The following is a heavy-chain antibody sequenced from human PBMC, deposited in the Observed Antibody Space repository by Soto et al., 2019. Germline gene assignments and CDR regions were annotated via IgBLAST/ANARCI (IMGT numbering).Heavy chain of an antibody. CDR1: GFTFSSYW. J-gene: IGHJ4*02. CDR2: IKQDGSEK. CDR3: ARDSCSGGSCSVDYFDY. V-gene: IGHV3-7*01. D-gene: IGHD2-15*01. Sequence: GGSLRLSCAASGFTFSSYWMSWVRQAPGKGLEWVANIKQDGSEKYYVDSVKGRFTISRDNAKNSLYLQMNSLRAEDTAVYYCARDSCSGGSCSVDYFDYWGQGTLVTVSS.